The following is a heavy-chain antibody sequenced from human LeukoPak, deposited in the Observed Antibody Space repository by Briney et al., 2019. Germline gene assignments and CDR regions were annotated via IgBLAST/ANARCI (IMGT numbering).Heavy chain of an antibody. CDR1: GFTFGTYS. CDR3: ARDLWKTTPLSATRVVPAVNPSVY. V-gene: IGHV3-48*02. D-gene: IGHD2-2*01. Sequence: PGGSLRLSCAASGFTFGTYSMKWVRQAPGKGLEWISHISSSSSTIYYADSVKGRFTISRDNAKNSLYLQMNSLRDDDTAVYYCARDLWKTTPLSATRVVPAVNPSVYWGQGTLVTVSS. CDR2: ISSSSSTI. J-gene: IGHJ4*02.